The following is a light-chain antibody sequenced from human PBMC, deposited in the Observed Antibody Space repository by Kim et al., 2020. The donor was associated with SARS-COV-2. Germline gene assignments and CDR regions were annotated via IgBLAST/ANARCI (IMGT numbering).Light chain of an antibody. V-gene: IGLV3-21*04. J-gene: IGLJ3*02. CDR3: QVWDSRSDHPV. CDR2: YDS. CDR1: NIGSKS. Sequence: SYELTQPPSVSVAPGKTARITCGGNNIGSKSVHWYQQKPGQAPVLVIYYDSDRPSGIPERFAGSNSGNTATLTISRVEAGDEDDYYCQVWDSRSDHPVFG.